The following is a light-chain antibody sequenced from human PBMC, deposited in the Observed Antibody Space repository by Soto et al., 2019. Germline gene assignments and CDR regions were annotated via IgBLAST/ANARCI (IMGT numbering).Light chain of an antibody. CDR3: QQYDNLPLT. CDR2: DAS. J-gene: IGKJ4*01. CDR1: QDIKNY. V-gene: IGKV1-33*01. Sequence: IQRTQSPSSLSASVGDRVTITFQASQDIKNYLNWYQQKSGKAPKLLIYDASDLETGVPSRFSGSGSGTDFTFTINSLQPEDIATYYCQQYDNLPLTFGGGTKVDIK.